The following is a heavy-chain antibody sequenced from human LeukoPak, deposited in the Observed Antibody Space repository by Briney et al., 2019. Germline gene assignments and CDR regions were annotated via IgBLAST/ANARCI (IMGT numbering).Heavy chain of an antibody. D-gene: IGHD6-13*01. CDR3: ARDTGEQQLVPVGYYYYMDV. CDR2: IKQDGSEK. Sequence: GGSLRLSCAASGFTFSSYWMSWVRQAPGKGLEWVANIKQDGSEKYYVDSVKGRFTISRDNAKNSLYLQMNSLRAEDTAVYYCARDTGEQQLVPVGYYYYMDVWGKGTAVTVSS. CDR1: GFTFSSYW. J-gene: IGHJ6*03. V-gene: IGHV3-7*01.